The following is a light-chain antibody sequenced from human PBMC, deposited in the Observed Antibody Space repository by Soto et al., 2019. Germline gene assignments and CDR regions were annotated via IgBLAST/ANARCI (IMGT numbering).Light chain of an antibody. Sequence: IVMTRCPATLYVSPWERATLSCRASQSVSSNLAWYQQKPGQAPRLLIYGASTRATGIPARFSGSGSGTEFTLTISSLQSEDFAVYYCQQYETLGQGTKVDIK. CDR3: QQYET. CDR2: GAS. V-gene: IGKV3-15*01. CDR1: QSVSSN. J-gene: IGKJ1*01.